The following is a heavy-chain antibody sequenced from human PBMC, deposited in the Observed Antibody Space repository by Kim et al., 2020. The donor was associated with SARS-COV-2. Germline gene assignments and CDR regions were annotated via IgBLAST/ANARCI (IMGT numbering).Heavy chain of an antibody. V-gene: IGHV3-66*01. D-gene: IGHD2-2*01. Sequence: GGSLRLSCAASGFTVSSNYMSWVRQAPGKGLEWVSVIYSGGSTYYADSVKGRFTISRDNSKNTLYPQMNSLRAEDTAVYYCARDSEPYCSSTSCYYYYYMDVWGKGTTVTVSS. CDR2: IYSGGST. CDR3: ARDSEPYCSSTSCYYYYYMDV. J-gene: IGHJ6*03. CDR1: GFTVSSNY.